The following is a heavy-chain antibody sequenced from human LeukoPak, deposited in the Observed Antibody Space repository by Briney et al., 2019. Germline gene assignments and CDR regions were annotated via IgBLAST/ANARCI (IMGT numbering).Heavy chain of an antibody. J-gene: IGHJ4*02. V-gene: IGHV4-34*01. CDR2: INHSGST. CDR1: GGSFSGYY. D-gene: IGHD6-19*01. CDR3: ARVKFGRSGGWYGFDY. Sequence: SETLSLTCAVYGGSFSGYYWSWIRQPPGKGLEWIGEINHSGSTNYNPSLKSRVTISVDTSKNQFSLKLSSVTAADTAVYYCARVKFGRSGGWYGFDYWGQGTLVTVSS.